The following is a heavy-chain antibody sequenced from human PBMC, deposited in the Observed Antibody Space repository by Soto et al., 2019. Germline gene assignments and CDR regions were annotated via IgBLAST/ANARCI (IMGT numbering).Heavy chain of an antibody. J-gene: IGHJ2*01. CDR2: ISGSGGST. D-gene: IGHD3-3*01. CDR1: GFTFSSYA. Sequence: EVQLLESGGGLVQPGGSLRLSCAASGFTFSSYAMSWVRQAPGKGLEWVSAISGSGGSTYYADSVKGRFTISRDNSKNTLYLQMNSLRAEDTAVYYCAKSAIFGVVTNWYFDLWGRGTLVTVSS. V-gene: IGHV3-23*01. CDR3: AKSAIFGVVTNWYFDL.